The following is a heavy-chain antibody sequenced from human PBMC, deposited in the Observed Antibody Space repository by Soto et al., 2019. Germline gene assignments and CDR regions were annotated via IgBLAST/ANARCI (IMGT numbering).Heavy chain of an antibody. CDR1: GGSISSGGYY. J-gene: IGHJ4*02. V-gene: IGHV4-31*03. CDR2: IYYSGST. CDR3: AREDNSGSYRFDY. D-gene: IGHD1-26*01. Sequence: QVQLQESGPGLVKPSQTLSLTCPVSGGSISSGGYYWSWIRQHPGKGLEWIGYIYYSGSTYYNPSLKSRVTISVDTSKNQFSLKLSSVTAADTAVYYCAREDNSGSYRFDYWGQGTLVTVSS.